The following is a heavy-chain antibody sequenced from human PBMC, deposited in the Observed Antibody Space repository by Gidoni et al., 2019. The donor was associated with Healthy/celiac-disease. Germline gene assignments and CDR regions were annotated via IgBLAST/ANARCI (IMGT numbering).Heavy chain of an antibody. CDR3: AREGGPGLAAPNWFDP. CDR1: GSNFSSHG. CDR2: IWYDGSNK. V-gene: IGHV3-33*01. D-gene: IGHD6-6*01. J-gene: IGHJ5*02. Sequence: QVQLVESGGGVVQPGRPLRLSCAAPGSNFSSHGMHWVRQAPGKGLEWVAVIWYDGSNKYYADSVKGRFTISRDNSKNTLYLQMNSLRAEDTAVYYCAREGGPGLAAPNWFDPWGQGTLVTVSS.